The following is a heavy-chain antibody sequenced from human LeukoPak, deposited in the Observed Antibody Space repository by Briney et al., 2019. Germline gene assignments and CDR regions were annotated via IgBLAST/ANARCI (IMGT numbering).Heavy chain of an antibody. CDR3: AKGGRLGYCSSTSCSRQDYFDY. V-gene: IGHV1-24*01. Sequence: ASVKVSCKVSGYTLTELSMHWVRQAPGKGLEWMGGFDPEDGETIYAQKFQGRVTMTEDTSTDTAYMELSSLRSEDTAVYYCAKGGRLGYCSSTSCSRQDYFDYWGQGTLVTVSS. D-gene: IGHD2-2*01. CDR2: FDPEDGET. J-gene: IGHJ4*02. CDR1: GYTLTELS.